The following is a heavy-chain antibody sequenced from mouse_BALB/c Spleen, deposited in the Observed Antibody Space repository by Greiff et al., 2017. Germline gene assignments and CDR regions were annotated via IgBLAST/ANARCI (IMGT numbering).Heavy chain of an antibody. CDR3: ARGGYYVYYYAMDY. D-gene: IGHD1-1*01. CDR2: ISYSGST. V-gene: IGHV3-8*02. J-gene: IGHJ4*01. Sequence: DVKLQESGPSLVKPSQTLSLTCSVTGDSITSGYWNWIRKFPGNKLEYMGYISYSGSTYYNPSLKSRISTTRDTSKNQYYLQLNSVTTEDTATYYCARGGYYVYYYAMDYWGQGTSVTVSS. CDR1: GDSITSGY.